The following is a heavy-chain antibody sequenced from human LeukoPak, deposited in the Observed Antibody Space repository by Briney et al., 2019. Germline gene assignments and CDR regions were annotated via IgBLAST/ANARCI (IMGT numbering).Heavy chain of an antibody. CDR1: GYTFTGYY. J-gene: IGHJ4*02. Sequence: GASVKVSCKASGYTFTGYYMHWVRQAPGQGLEWMGWINPNSGGTNYAQKFQGRVTMTRDTSISTAYMELSRLRSDDTAVYYCARYEVVVAAGLDYWGQGTLVTVSS. D-gene: IGHD2-15*01. V-gene: IGHV1-2*02. CDR3: ARYEVVVAAGLDY. CDR2: INPNSGGT.